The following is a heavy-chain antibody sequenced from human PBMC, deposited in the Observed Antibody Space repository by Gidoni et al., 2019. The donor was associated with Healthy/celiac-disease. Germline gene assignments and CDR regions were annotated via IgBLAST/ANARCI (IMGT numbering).Heavy chain of an antibody. CDR1: GGSISSSSYY. CDR3: ARTSGEYCSSTSCGGGMDV. V-gene: IGHV4-39*07. D-gene: IGHD2-2*01. J-gene: IGHJ6*02. Sequence: QLQLQESGPGLVKPSETLSLTCTVSGGSISSSSYYWGWIRQPPGKGLEWIGSIYYSGSTYYNPSLKSRVTISVDTSKNQFSLKLSSVTAADTAVYYCARTSGEYCSSTSCGGGMDVWGQGTTVTVSS. CDR2: IYYSGST.